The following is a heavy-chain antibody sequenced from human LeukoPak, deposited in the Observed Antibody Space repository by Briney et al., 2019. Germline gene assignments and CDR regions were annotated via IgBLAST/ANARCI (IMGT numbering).Heavy chain of an antibody. CDR1: GGSISSSSYY. D-gene: IGHD2-15*01. CDR3: ARLVGDSRYFDL. Sequence: SETLSLTCTVSGGSISSSSYYWGWIRQPPGKGLEWIGSIYYSGSTYYNPSLKSRVTISVDTSKNQFSLKLSSVTTADTAVYYCARLVGDSRYFDLWGRGTLVTVSS. CDR2: IYYSGST. J-gene: IGHJ2*01. V-gene: IGHV4-39*01.